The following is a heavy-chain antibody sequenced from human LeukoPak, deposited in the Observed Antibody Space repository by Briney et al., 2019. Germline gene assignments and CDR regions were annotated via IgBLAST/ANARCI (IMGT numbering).Heavy chain of an antibody. D-gene: IGHD3-3*01. Sequence: ASVKVSCKASGYTFTSYGISWVRQAPGQGLEWMGWISAYNGNTNYAQKLQGRVTMTTDTSTSTAYMELRSLRSDDTAVHYCAGAQEYYDFWSGYRPTAFDIWGQGTMVTVSS. J-gene: IGHJ3*02. CDR2: ISAYNGNT. CDR1: GYTFTSYG. CDR3: AGAQEYYDFWSGYRPTAFDI. V-gene: IGHV1-18*01.